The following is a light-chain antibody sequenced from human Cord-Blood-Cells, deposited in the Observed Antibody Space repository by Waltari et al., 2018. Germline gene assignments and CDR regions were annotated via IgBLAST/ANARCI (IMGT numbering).Light chain of an antibody. CDR2: EGS. V-gene: IGLV2-23*01. Sequence: QSALTQPASVSGSPGQSITISCTGTSRDVGGYNLVPWYQQHPGKAPKPMIYEGSTRPSGVSNRFSGSTSGNTASLTISVLQAEDEADYYCCSYAGSSTSWVFGGGTKLTVL. J-gene: IGLJ3*02. CDR3: CSYAGSSTSWV. CDR1: SRDVGGYNL.